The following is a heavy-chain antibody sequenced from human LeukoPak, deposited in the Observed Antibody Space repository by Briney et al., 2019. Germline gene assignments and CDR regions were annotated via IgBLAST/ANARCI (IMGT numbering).Heavy chain of an antibody. CDR1: GLPFRNYP. Sequence: PGESLKFSCAPFGLPFRNYPMGWVRQAPGKGLGWASAFSVSDSTYSADSGKGRFTISRDNSKNTLYLQMNRLRAEETAIYYCAKGVRFLDWWILDYWGQGSLVTVSS. CDR3: AKGVRFLDWWILDY. CDR2: FSVSDST. V-gene: IGHV3-23*01. J-gene: IGHJ4*02. D-gene: IGHD3-9*01.